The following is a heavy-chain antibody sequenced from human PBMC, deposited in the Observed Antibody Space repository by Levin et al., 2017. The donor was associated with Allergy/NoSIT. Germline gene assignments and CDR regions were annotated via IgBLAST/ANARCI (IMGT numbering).Heavy chain of an antibody. CDR1: GFPVSRPS. CDR3: ARLSGTVWSPFDL. CDR2: YYGDGRT. V-gene: IGHV3-53*01. J-gene: IGHJ4*02. D-gene: IGHD1-1*01. Sequence: PGGSLRLSCAASGFPVSRPSLSWVRQAPGKGLEWVSLYYGDGRTAYGDSVKGRFTISSSLSRNTLDLQMNSLRAEDTALYYCARLSGTVWSPFDLWGQGTLVTVSS.